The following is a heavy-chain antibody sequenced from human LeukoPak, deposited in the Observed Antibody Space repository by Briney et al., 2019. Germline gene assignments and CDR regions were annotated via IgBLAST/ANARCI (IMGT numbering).Heavy chain of an antibody. J-gene: IGHJ3*02. Sequence: ASVKVSCKASGYTFTGYYMHWVRQAPGQGLEWTGWINPNNGATNSAQRFQGRVTMTRDTSIITAYMELSSLRSDDTAVYYCAREWPTTNAFDIWGQGTMVTVSS. CDR1: GYTFTGYY. D-gene: IGHD1-14*01. CDR2: INPNNGAT. V-gene: IGHV1-2*02. CDR3: AREWPTTNAFDI.